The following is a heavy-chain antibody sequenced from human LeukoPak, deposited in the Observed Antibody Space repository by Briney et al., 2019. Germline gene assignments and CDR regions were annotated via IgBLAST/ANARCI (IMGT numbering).Heavy chain of an antibody. Sequence: GGSLGLSCAASGFTFSSYAMSWVRQAPGKGLEWVSAISGSGGSTYYADSVKGRFTISRDNSKNTLYLQMNSLRAEDTAVYYCARAVGYCSSTSCYAWDYWGQGTLVTVSS. CDR2: ISGSGGST. V-gene: IGHV3-23*01. D-gene: IGHD2-2*01. CDR1: GFTFSSYA. J-gene: IGHJ4*02. CDR3: ARAVGYCSSTSCYAWDY.